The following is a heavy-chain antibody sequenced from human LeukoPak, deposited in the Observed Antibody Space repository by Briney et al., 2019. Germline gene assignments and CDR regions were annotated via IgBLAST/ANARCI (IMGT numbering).Heavy chain of an antibody. D-gene: IGHD3-16*01. CDR3: ATTGVVSGTRDYYYYMDV. V-gene: IGHV7-4-1*02. Sequence: GASVKVSCKASGYIFSIYAMIWVRQAPGQGLELMGWINPNTGNPTYAQGFTGRFVFSVDTSVSTAYLQISSLKAEDTAVYYCATTGVVSGTRDYYYYMDVWGKGTTVTVSS. J-gene: IGHJ6*03. CDR2: INPNTGNP. CDR1: GYIFSIYA.